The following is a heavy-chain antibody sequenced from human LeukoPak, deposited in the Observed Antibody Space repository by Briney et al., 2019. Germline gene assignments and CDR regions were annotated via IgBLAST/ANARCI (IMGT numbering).Heavy chain of an antibody. D-gene: IGHD2-2*01. CDR1: GYTFTGYY. J-gene: IGHJ3*02. CDR3: ARRSQCSSSTCSKGGGFDI. Sequence: ASVKVSCKASGYTFTGYYMHWVRQAPGQGLEWMGWISAYNGDTNYPQKVQGRVTMTTDTSTTTAYMELRSLRSDDTAVYYCARRSQCSSSTCSKGGGFDIWGQGTMVTVSS. CDR2: ISAYNGDT. V-gene: IGHV1-18*04.